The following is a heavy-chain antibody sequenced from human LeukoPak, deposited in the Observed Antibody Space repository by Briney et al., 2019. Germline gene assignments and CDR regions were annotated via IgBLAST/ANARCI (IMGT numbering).Heavy chain of an antibody. V-gene: IGHV1-8*03. CDR3: ARGLSYCSGGSCYFLGAFDI. D-gene: IGHD2-15*01. Sequence: VSVKVSCKASGYTFTSYDINWVRQATGQGLEWTGWMNPNSGNTGYAQKFQGRVTITRNTSISTAYMELSSLRSEDTAVYYCARGLSYCSGGSCYFLGAFDIWGQGTMVTVSS. J-gene: IGHJ3*02. CDR1: GYTFTSYD. CDR2: MNPNSGNT.